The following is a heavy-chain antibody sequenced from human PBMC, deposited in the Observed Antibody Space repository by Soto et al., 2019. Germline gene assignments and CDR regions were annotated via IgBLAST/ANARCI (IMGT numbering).Heavy chain of an antibody. CDR1: SGSISSNSFY. CDR3: ARQGKTSSWHVH. V-gene: IGHV4-39*01. D-gene: IGHD6-13*01. Sequence: QLQLQESGPGLMKPSETLSLTCTVSSGSISSNSFYWGWIRQPPGKGLEWIGSIYYTGTTYYNPSLMSRVTISIDTSKNQFSLNLNSVTAADTAVYYCARQGKTSSWHVHWGQGTLITVSS. J-gene: IGHJ4*02. CDR2: IYYTGTT.